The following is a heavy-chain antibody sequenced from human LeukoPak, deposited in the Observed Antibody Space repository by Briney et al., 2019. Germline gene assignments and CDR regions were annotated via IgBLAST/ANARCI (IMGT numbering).Heavy chain of an antibody. J-gene: IGHJ5*02. CDR2: IWYDGSNK. D-gene: IGHD6-6*01. V-gene: IGHV3-33*01. CDR3: ARSSIAARGNWFDP. CDR1: GFTFSSYG. Sequence: GGSLRLSCAASGFTFSSYGMHWVRQAPGKGLEWVAVIWYDGSNKYYADSVKGRFTISRDNSKNTLYLQMNSLRAGDTAVYYCARSSIAARGNWFDPWGQGTLVTVSS.